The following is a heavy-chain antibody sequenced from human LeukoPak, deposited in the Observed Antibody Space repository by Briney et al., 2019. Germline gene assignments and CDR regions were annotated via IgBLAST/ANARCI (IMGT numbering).Heavy chain of an antibody. D-gene: IGHD2-15*01. V-gene: IGHV3-23*01. CDR1: GFTFSSYA. J-gene: IGHJ4*02. Sequence: PGGCLSLSCAASGFTFSSYAMSWVRLAPGKGLEWVSAISGSGGSTYYADSVKGRFTISRDNSKSTLYLQMNSLRAEDTAVYYCAKDYCSGGSCYSGVPDYWGQGTLVTASS. CDR3: AKDYCSGGSCYSGVPDY. CDR2: ISGSGGST.